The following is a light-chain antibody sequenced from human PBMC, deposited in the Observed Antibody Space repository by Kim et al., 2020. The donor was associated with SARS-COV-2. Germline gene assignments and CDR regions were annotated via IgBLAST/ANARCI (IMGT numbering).Light chain of an antibody. V-gene: IGKV3-11*01. Sequence: SPGKRAPLSCRASQSVSSHLAWYQQKPGQAPRLLIYDASNRATGIPARFSGSGSGTDFTLTISSLEPEDFAIYYCQQRSNWPPITFGQGTRLEIK. J-gene: IGKJ5*01. CDR2: DAS. CDR3: QQRSNWPPIT. CDR1: QSVSSH.